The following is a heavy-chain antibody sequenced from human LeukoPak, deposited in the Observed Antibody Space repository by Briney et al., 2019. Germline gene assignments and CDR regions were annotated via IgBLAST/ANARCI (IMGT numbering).Heavy chain of an antibody. V-gene: IGHV5-51*01. CDR3: ARHVGPGMPVTTELSSYYYYHGMDV. D-gene: IGHD4-17*01. Sequence: GESLKISCQSSGYSFTSYWIPWVRQMPGKGLEWMGIIYPGDSSTTYSPSFRGQVTISADKSITTAYLQWSSLEALDTAIYYCARHVGPGMPVTTELSSYYYYHGMDVWGKGTTVTVSS. J-gene: IGHJ6*04. CDR2: IYPGDSST. CDR1: GYSFTSYW.